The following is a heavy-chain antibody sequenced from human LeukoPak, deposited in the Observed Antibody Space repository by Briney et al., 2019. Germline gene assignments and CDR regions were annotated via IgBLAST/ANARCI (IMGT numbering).Heavy chain of an antibody. CDR2: ISGSGGST. Sequence: GGSLRLSCAASGFTFSSYAMSCVRQAPGKGLEWVSAISGSGGSTHYADSVKGRFTISRDNSKNTLYLQMNSLRAEDTAVYYCAKDLGKYYDSSGYYGEVGYWGQGTLVTVSS. J-gene: IGHJ4*02. V-gene: IGHV3-23*01. CDR3: AKDLGKYYDSSGYYGEVGY. CDR1: GFTFSSYA. D-gene: IGHD3-22*01.